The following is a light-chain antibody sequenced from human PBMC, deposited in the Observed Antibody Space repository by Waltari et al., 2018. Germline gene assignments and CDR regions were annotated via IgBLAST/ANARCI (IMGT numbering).Light chain of an antibody. CDR2: KAS. Sequence: DIQMTQSPSTLSASVGDRVTITCRASQIILTWLAWYQQKPGKAPRLLMYKASSLQSGVPSRFSGSGSGTEFTLTISSLEPDDFATYYCQQYNTYSPGPTFGGGTKVEIK. CDR1: QIILTW. CDR3: QQYNTYSPGPT. J-gene: IGKJ4*01. V-gene: IGKV1-5*03.